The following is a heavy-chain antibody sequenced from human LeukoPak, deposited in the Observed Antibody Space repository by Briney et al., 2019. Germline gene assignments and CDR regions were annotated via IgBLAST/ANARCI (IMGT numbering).Heavy chain of an antibody. V-gene: IGHV4-61*02. CDR1: GGSISSGTYY. J-gene: IGHJ4*02. D-gene: IGHD2-2*01. CDR2: VYTTDST. CDR3: ARGCSSTTCYRGGFDY. Sequence: SGTLSLTCAVSGGSISSGTYYWSWIRQPAGRGLEWIGRVYTTDSTDYNPSLKSRVTISVDMSKNQFSLKLTSVTAADTAVYYCARGCSSTTCYRGGFDYWGQGTLVTVSS.